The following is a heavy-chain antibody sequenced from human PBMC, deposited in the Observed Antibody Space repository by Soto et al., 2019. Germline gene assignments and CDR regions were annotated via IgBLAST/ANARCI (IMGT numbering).Heavy chain of an antibody. V-gene: IGHV4-59*08. CDR3: ARHAFGSGFYYGMGV. J-gene: IGHJ6*02. Sequence: QVQLQESGPGLVKPSETLSLTCTVSGDSITSYYWSWIRQPPGKGLEWLGYIYYTGSTPYNPSLKSRVTISLDTSKNQFSLKLNSVTAADTAVYYCARHAFGSGFYYGMGVWGQGTTVTVSS. CDR2: IYYTGST. CDR1: GDSITSYY. D-gene: IGHD3-10*01.